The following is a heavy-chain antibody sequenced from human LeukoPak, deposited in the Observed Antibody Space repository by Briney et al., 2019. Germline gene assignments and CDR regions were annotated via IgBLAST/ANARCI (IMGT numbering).Heavy chain of an antibody. CDR3: ARAYYDILTGYYPPDY. J-gene: IGHJ4*02. D-gene: IGHD3-9*01. Sequence: PGGSLRLSCAASGFTFSSYAMHWVRQAPGKGLEYVSAISSDGGSTYYANSVKGRFTISRDNSKNTLYLQMGSLRAEDMAVYYCARAYYDILTGYYPPDYWGQGTLVTVSS. CDR1: GFTFSSYA. V-gene: IGHV3-64*01. CDR2: ISSDGGST.